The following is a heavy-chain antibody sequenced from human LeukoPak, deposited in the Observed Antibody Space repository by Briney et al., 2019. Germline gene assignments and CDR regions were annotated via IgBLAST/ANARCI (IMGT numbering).Heavy chain of an antibody. CDR2: IKSKTDGGTT. CDR1: GFTFTNAW. V-gene: IGHV3-15*01. CDR3: TTAARIAYCGGDCPFDY. J-gene: IGHJ4*02. Sequence: PGGSLRLSCAASGFTFTNAWMNWVRQAPGKGLEWVGHIKSKTDGGTTDYAAPVKGRFTISRDDSKNTLYLQMNSLRTEDTAVYYCTTAARIAYCGGDCPFDYWGQGTLVTVSS. D-gene: IGHD2-21*02.